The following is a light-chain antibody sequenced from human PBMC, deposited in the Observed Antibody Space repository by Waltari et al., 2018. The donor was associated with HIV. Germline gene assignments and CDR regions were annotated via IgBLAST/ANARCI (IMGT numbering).Light chain of an antibody. Sequence: QSVLTPSPSASGPPGQRVTISCSGSGSNLGSNTPHSYQQVPGTAPKHLIERNNRRPSGVPDRFSGSKSGASASLAISGLQSEDEADYYCAAWDDSLNGPVVGGGTRLTVL. V-gene: IGLV1-44*01. CDR2: RNN. J-gene: IGLJ2*01. CDR3: AAWDDSLNGPV. CDR1: GSNLGSNT.